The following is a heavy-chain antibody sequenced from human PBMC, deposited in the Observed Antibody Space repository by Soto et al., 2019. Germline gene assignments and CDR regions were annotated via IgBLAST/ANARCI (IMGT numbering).Heavy chain of an antibody. CDR3: ARAGGAVAGTRYYGMDV. CDR2: INAGNGNT. Sequence: VASVKVSCKASGYTFTSYAMHWVRQAPGQRLEWMGWINAGNGNTKYSQKFQGRVTITRDTSASTAYMELSSLRSEDTAVYYCARAGGAVAGTRYYGMDVWGQGTTVTVSS. D-gene: IGHD6-19*01. V-gene: IGHV1-3*01. J-gene: IGHJ6*02. CDR1: GYTFTSYA.